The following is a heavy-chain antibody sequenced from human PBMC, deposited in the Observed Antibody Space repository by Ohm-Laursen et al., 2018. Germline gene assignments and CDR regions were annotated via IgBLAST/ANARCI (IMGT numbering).Heavy chain of an antibody. V-gene: IGHV1-46*01. CDR1: GYTFTSYY. D-gene: IGHD6-19*01. Sequence: ASVKVSCKVSGYTFTSYYMHWVRQAPGQGLEWMGMINPSGGSTSYAQKFQGRVTMTRDTSTSTVYMELSSLRSEDTAVYYCARGELPGIAVAGMNYWGQGTLVTVSS. CDR2: INPSGGST. J-gene: IGHJ4*02. CDR3: ARGELPGIAVAGMNY.